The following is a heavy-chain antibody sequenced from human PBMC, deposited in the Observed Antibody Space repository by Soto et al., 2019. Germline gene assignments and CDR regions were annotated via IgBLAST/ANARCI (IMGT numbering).Heavy chain of an antibody. CDR1: GFSLSTSGVG. J-gene: IGHJ4*02. CDR3: EHSAGITIFGVVTAFDD. CDR2: NYWDDDK. Sequence: QITLKESGPTLVKPTQTLTLTCTFSGFSLSTSGVGVGWIRQPPGKALEWLARNYWDDDKRYSPSLKSRLTIAKDTSKNQVVLTMTNMEPVDTATYYCEHSAGITIFGVVTAFDDWGQGTLVTVSS. D-gene: IGHD3-3*01. V-gene: IGHV2-5*02.